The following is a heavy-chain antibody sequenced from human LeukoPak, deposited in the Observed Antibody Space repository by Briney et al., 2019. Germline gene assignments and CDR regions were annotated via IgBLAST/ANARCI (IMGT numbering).Heavy chain of an antibody. J-gene: IGHJ4*02. D-gene: IGHD3-10*01. Sequence: GGSLRLSCAASGFTFSSYSMNWVRQAPGKGLEWVSSISSSSSYIYYADSVKGRFTISRDNAKNSLYLQMNSLRAEDTAVYYCARDRSYYYGSGSYFEFDYWGQGTLVTVSS. CDR1: GFTFSSYS. CDR2: ISSSSSYI. CDR3: ARDRSYYYGSGSYFEFDY. V-gene: IGHV3-21*01.